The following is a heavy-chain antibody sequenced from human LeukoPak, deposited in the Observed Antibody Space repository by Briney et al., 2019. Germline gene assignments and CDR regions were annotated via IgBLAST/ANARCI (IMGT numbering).Heavy chain of an antibody. CDR1: GGSISSGDYY. D-gene: IGHD6-19*01. J-gene: IGHJ3*02. Sequence: SETLSLTCTVSGGSISSGDYYWSWIRQPPGKGLEWIGYIYYSGSTNYNPSLKSRVTISVDTSKNQFSLKLSSVTAADTAVYYCARVGGSSGWSDAFDIWGQGTMVTVSS. CDR2: IYYSGST. V-gene: IGHV4-61*08. CDR3: ARVGGSSGWSDAFDI.